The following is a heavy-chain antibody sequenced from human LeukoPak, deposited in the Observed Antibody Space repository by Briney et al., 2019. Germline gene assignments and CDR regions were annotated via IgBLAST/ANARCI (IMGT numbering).Heavy chain of an antibody. D-gene: IGHD6-6*01. CDR1: GFTFSSYS. CDR2: ISSSGSTI. J-gene: IGHJ4*02. V-gene: IGHV3-48*01. CDR3: ARDVAARPDTYYFNY. Sequence: PGGSLRLSCAASGFTFSSYSMNWVRQAPGKGLEWVSYISSSGSTIYYADSVKGRFTISRDNAKNSLYLQMNSLRAEDTAVYYCARDVAARPDTYYFNYWGQGTLVTVSS.